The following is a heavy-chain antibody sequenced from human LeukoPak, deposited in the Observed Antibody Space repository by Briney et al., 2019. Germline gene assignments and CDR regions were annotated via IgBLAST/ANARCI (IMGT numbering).Heavy chain of an antibody. Sequence: GGSLRLSCVALVFTFSSSAMKWGRQAPGKGLEWVSYISGGSSTIHYADSVKGRFTISRDNSKNTLYLQMNSLRAEDTAVSYCARALEWLLSTWGMTEYCGQGTLVTVSS. J-gene: IGHJ4*02. CDR2: ISGGSSTI. CDR1: VFTFSSSA. V-gene: IGHV3-48*01. CDR3: ARALEWLLSTWGMTEY. D-gene: IGHD3-3*01.